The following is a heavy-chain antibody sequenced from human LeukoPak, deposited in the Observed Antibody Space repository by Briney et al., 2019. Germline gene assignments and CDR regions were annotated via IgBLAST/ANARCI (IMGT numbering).Heavy chain of an antibody. Sequence: TGGSLRLSCAASGFTFGDYGMSWVRQAPGKGLEWVSGINWNGGSTGYADSVKGRFTISRDNAKNSLYLQMNSLRAEDTALYHCARVRGYGSGSYYFDYWGQGTLVTVSS. J-gene: IGHJ4*02. CDR1: GFTFGDYG. CDR3: ARVRGYGSGSYYFDY. D-gene: IGHD3-10*01. CDR2: INWNGGST. V-gene: IGHV3-20*01.